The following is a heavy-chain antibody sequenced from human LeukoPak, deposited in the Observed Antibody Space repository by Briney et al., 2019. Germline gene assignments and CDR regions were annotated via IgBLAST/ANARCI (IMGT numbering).Heavy chain of an antibody. CDR1: GGAFRTYS. Sequence: QVSCNASGGAFRTYSITWVRRAPGQELEWRGGVIPNFGTPNYAQKFQGRVTIPADGSTSTVYMELSSLRSEDTAVYYCARQHFLYGDYQFFDYWGQGTLVTVSS. J-gene: IGHJ4*02. V-gene: IGHV1-69*01. CDR2: VIPNFGTP. CDR3: ARQHFLYGDYQFFDY. D-gene: IGHD4-17*01.